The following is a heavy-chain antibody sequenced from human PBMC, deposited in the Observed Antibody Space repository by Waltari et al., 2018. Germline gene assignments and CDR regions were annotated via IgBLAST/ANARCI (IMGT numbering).Heavy chain of an antibody. V-gene: IGHV4-39*01. Sequence: QLQLQESGPGLVKPSETLSLTCTVSGGSISSSSYYWGWIRQPPGKGLEWIGSIYYSGSTYYNPSLKSRVTISVDTSKNQFSLKLSSVTAADTAVYYCASTRRGVTYLFDYWGQGTLVTVSS. CDR1: GGSISSSSYY. CDR3: ASTRRGVTYLFDY. CDR2: IYYSGST. J-gene: IGHJ4*02. D-gene: IGHD3-10*01.